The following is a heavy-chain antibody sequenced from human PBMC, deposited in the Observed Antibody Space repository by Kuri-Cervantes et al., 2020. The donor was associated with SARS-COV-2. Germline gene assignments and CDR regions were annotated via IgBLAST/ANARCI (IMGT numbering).Heavy chain of an antibody. CDR2: IWYDGSNK. V-gene: IGHV3-33*01. Sequence: GESLKISCAASGFTFSSYGMHWVRQAPGKGLEWVAAIWYDGSNKNYVDSVKGRFIISRDNSKKTLYLQMNSLRAEDTAVYYCGRDSSYSSDWYPGEFWGQGTLVTVSS. CDR3: GRDSSYSSDWYPGEF. D-gene: IGHD6-19*01. J-gene: IGHJ4*02. CDR1: GFTFSSYG.